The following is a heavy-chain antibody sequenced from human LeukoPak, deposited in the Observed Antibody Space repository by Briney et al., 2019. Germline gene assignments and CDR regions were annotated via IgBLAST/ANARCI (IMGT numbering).Heavy chain of an antibody. CDR3: ARVVNRMTSFFLLF. CDR1: GYTFTVYY. Sequence: GASVKVSCKASGYTFTVYYIHWVRQAPGQGPEWMGWINPHSGGTNYAQKFRGRVTMTRDTSISTTYMELNRLTSDDTAVYYCARVVNRMTSFFLLFWGQGTLVTVSS. J-gene: IGHJ4*02. CDR2: INPHSGGT. V-gene: IGHV1-2*02. D-gene: IGHD3-3*01.